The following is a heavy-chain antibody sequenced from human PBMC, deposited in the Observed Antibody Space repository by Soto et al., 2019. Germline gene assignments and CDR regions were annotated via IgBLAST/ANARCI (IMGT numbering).Heavy chain of an antibody. Sequence: PPASVKVSCKASGYTFTSYDINWVRQATGQGLEWMGWMNPNSGNTGYAQKFQGRVTMTRNTSISTAYMELSSLRSEDTAVYYCARGYGDYYYYYGMDVWGQGTTVTVSS. D-gene: IGHD4-17*01. V-gene: IGHV1-8*01. CDR1: GYTFTSYD. CDR2: MNPNSGNT. J-gene: IGHJ6*02. CDR3: ARGYGDYYYYYGMDV.